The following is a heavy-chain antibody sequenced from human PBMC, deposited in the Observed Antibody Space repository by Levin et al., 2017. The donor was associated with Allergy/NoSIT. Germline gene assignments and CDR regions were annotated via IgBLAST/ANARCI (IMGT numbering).Heavy chain of an antibody. CDR1: GGSISSGGYY. J-gene: IGHJ4*02. Sequence: SETLSLTCTVSGGSISSGGYYWSWIRQHPGTGLEWIGYIYYSGSTYYNPSLKSRVLISVDTSKNQFSLKLSSVTAADMAVYYCARRSSGHFDYWGQGTLVTVSS. V-gene: IGHV4-31*03. CDR3: ARRSSGHFDY. D-gene: IGHD7-27*01. CDR2: IYYSGST.